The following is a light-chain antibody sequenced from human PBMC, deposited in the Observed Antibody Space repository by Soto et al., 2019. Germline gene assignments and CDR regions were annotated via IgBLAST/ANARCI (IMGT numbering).Light chain of an antibody. V-gene: IGKV3-20*01. Sequence: EIVLTQSPGTLSLSPGEGATLSCRASQSVSSSFLAWYQQKPGQAPRLLIYGASSRASGIPDRFSGSGSGTDFTLTISGLDPEDFAVYYCYQYGSSPYTFGQGTKLEIK. J-gene: IGKJ2*01. CDR1: QSVSSSF. CDR3: YQYGSSPYT. CDR2: GAS.